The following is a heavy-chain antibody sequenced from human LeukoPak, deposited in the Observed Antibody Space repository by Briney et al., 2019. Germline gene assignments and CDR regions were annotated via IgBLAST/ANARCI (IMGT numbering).Heavy chain of an antibody. J-gene: IGHJ4*02. CDR1: GSTFSRSA. CDR2: VIPILGTT. V-gene: IGHV1-69*13. CDR3: ARDDGSATMGFDS. D-gene: IGHD1-26*01. Sequence: VKVSCKASGSTFSRSAISWVRQAPGQGLQWMGGVIPILGTTNYAQRFQDRVSITTDDSTSTSYMEFRSLRSVDTAVYYCARDDGSATMGFDSWGQGTLVTVSS.